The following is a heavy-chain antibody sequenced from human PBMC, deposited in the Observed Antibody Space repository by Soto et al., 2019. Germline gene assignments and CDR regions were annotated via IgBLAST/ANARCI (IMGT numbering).Heavy chain of an antibody. D-gene: IGHD1-20*01. CDR1: GGSVSSGSYY. CDR3: ARLYPYNRNGWFDP. V-gene: IGHV4-61*01. CDR2: IYYSGST. J-gene: IGHJ5*02. Sequence: PSETLSLTCTVSGGSVSSGSYYWSWIRQPPGKGLEWIGYIYYSGSTNYNPSLKSRVTISVDTSKNQFSLKLSSVTAADTAVYYCARLYPYNRNGWFDPWGQGTLVTVSS.